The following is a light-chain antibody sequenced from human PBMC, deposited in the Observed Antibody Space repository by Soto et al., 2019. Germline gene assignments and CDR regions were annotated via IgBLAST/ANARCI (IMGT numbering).Light chain of an antibody. CDR3: QQYDNLPYT. CDR1: QDISNY. J-gene: IGKJ2*01. CDR2: DAS. V-gene: IGKV1-33*01. Sequence: DIQMTQSPSSLSASVGDRVTITCQASQDISNYLNWYQQKPGNAPELLIYDASNLETGVPSRVSGSGSGTDFAFTISSLQPEDIATYYCQQYDNLPYTFGQGTKLEIK.